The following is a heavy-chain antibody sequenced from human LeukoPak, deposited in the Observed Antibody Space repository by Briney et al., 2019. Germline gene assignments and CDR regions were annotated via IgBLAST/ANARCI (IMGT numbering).Heavy chain of an antibody. CDR1: GFTFSIFW. CDR2: ISTDGSST. J-gene: IGHJ4*02. Sequence: GGSLRLSCAASGFTFSIFWMHWVRQAPGKGLVWVSRISTDGSSTSYADSVKGRFTISRDNSKNTLYLQMNSLRAEDTAVYYCARVRALDSSGYYYFDYWGQGTLVTVSS. V-gene: IGHV3-74*01. CDR3: ARVRALDSSGYYYFDY. D-gene: IGHD3-22*01.